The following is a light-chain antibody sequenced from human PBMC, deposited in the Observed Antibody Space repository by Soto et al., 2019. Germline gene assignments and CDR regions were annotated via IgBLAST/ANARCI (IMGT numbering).Light chain of an antibody. CDR2: GAS. CDR1: QSVSSN. Sequence: EIVMTQSPANLSVSPGERATLSCRASQSVSSNLAWYQQNPGQGHRLLIYGASTRATSIPARFSGSGSGTEFTLTINSLQSEDFAVYYCQQYNKWPPYTFGQGTKLEIK. CDR3: QQYNKWPPYT. V-gene: IGKV3-15*01. J-gene: IGKJ2*01.